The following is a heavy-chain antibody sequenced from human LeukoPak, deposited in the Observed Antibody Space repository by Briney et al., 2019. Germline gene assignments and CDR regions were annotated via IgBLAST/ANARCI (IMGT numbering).Heavy chain of an antibody. D-gene: IGHD3-22*01. CDR3: ARDRGYYDSSGLIDY. Sequence: SVKVSCKASGGTFSSYAISWVRQAPGQGLEWMGGIIPIFGTANYAQKFQGRVTITADESTSTAYMELSSLRSEDTAVYYCARDRGYYDSSGLIDYWGQGTLVTVSS. J-gene: IGHJ4*02. V-gene: IGHV1-69*01. CDR1: GGTFSSYA. CDR2: IIPIFGTA.